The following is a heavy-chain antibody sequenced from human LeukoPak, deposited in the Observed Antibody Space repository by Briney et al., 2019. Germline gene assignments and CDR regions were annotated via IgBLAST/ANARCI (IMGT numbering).Heavy chain of an antibody. CDR3: ARSPAVLAAAGTRYYGMDV. J-gene: IGHJ6*02. D-gene: IGHD6-13*01. V-gene: IGHV4-34*01. CDR1: GGSFSGYY. CDR2: INHSGST. Sequence: SETLSLTCAVYGGSFSGYYWSWIRQPPGKGLEWIGEINHSGSTNYNPSLKSRVTISVDTSKNQFSLKLGSVTAADTAVYYCARSPAVLAAAGTRYYGMDVWGQGTTVTVSS.